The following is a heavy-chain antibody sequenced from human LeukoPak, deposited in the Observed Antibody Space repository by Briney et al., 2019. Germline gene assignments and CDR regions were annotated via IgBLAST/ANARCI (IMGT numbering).Heavy chain of an antibody. D-gene: IGHD3-22*01. J-gene: IGHJ4*02. CDR1: GFTFSRYS. Sequence: PGGSLRLSCAASGFTFSRYSMNWVRQAPGKGLEGVSYISSSSSSIYYADSVKGRFTISRDYAKNSLYLQMDSLRAEDTAVYYCARDYYDSSGYYYGGHWGQGTLVTVSS. V-gene: IGHV3-48*01. CDR2: ISSSSSSI. CDR3: ARDYYDSSGYYYGGH.